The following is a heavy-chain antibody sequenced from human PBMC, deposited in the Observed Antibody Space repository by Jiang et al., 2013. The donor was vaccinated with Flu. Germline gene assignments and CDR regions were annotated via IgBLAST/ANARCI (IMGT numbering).Heavy chain of an antibody. D-gene: IGHD3-10*01. V-gene: IGHV4-34*01. J-gene: IGHJ5*02. CDR3: ARDRRITMVRGVIRGPYNWFDP. Sequence: SRVTISVDTSKNQFSLKLSSVTAADTAVYYCARDRRITMVRGVIRGPYNWFDPWGQGTLVTVSS.